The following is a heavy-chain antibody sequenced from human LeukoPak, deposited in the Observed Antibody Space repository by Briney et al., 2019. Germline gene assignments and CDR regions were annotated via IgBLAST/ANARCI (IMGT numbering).Heavy chain of an antibody. Sequence: ASVKVSCKASGGTFSSYAISWVRQAPGQGLEWMGGIIPIFGTANYAQKFQGRVTIITDESTSTAYMELSSLRSEDTAVYYCARGLYSSSWSYFDYWGQGTLVTVSS. V-gene: IGHV1-69*05. CDR3: ARGLYSSSWSYFDY. CDR1: GGTFSSYA. CDR2: IIPIFGTA. J-gene: IGHJ4*02. D-gene: IGHD6-13*01.